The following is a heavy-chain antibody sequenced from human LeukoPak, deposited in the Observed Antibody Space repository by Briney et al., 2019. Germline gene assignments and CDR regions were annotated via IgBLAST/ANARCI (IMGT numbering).Heavy chain of an antibody. D-gene: IGHD1-1*01. Sequence: SETLSLTCTVSGYSISSGYYWGWIRQPPGKGLEWIGSISHSGSTYYKPSLKSRVTISVDTSKNQFFLKLSSVTAADTAVYYCARVANWNPAGVWGKGTTVTVSS. CDR2: ISHSGST. V-gene: IGHV4-38-2*02. CDR3: ARVANWNPAGV. CDR1: GYSISSGYY. J-gene: IGHJ6*04.